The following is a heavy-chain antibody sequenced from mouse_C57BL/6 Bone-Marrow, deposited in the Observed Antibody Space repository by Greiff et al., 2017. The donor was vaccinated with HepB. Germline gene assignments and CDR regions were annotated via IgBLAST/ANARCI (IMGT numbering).Heavy chain of an antibody. CDR2: IRNKANNHAT. CDR1: GFTFSDAW. V-gene: IGHV6-6*01. D-gene: IGHD1-1*01. J-gene: IGHJ1*03. Sequence: EVKVEESGGGLVQPGGSMKLSCAASGFTFSDAWMDWVRQSPEKGLEWVAEIRNKANNHATYYAESVKGMFTISRDDSKSSVYLQMNSLRAEDTGIYYCTRALRSSWYFDVWGTGTTVTVSS. CDR3: TRALRSSWYFDV.